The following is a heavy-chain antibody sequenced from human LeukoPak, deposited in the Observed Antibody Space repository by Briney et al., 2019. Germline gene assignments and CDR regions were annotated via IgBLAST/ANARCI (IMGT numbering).Heavy chain of an antibody. CDR2: INPSGGST. CDR3: ARDLFETRVASAPNLWY. J-gene: IGHJ4*02. D-gene: IGHD5-12*01. Sequence: ASVKVSCKASGYTFTSYYMHWVRQAPGQGLEWMGIINPSGGSTSYAQKFQGRVTMTRDTSTSTVYMELSSLRSEDTAVYYCARDLFETRVASAPNLWYWGQGTLVTVSS. CDR1: GYTFTSYY. V-gene: IGHV1-46*01.